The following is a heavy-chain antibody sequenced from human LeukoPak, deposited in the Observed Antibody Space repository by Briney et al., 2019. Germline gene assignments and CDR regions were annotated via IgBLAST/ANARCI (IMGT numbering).Heavy chain of an antibody. CDR1: GGSFSGYY. J-gene: IGHJ4*02. D-gene: IGHD2-2*01. CDR2: INPNSGGT. Sequence: ASVKVSCKASGGSFSGYYMHWVRQAPGQGLEWMGWINPNSGGTNYAQKFQGRVTMTRDTSISTAYMELSRLRSDDTAVYYCARGDGPIFTLGYCSSTSCSTFDYWGQGTLVTVSS. CDR3: ARGDGPIFTLGYCSSTSCSTFDY. V-gene: IGHV1-2*02.